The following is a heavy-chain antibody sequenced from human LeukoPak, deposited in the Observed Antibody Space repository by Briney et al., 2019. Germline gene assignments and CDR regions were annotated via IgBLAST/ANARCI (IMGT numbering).Heavy chain of an antibody. CDR3: ARDSSGWGRAFDY. V-gene: IGHV1-8*01. J-gene: IGHJ4*02. CDR2: MNPNSGNT. D-gene: IGHD6-19*01. CDR1: GYTFTSYD. Sequence: GSVKVSCKASGYTFTSYDINWVRQATGQGVEWMGWMNPNSGNTGYAQKFQGSVTITRNTSISTAYMELSSLRSEDTAVYYCARDSSGWGRAFDYWGQGTLVTVSS.